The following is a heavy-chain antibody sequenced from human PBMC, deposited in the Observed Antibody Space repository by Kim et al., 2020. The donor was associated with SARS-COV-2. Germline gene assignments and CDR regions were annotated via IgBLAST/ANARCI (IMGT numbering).Heavy chain of an antibody. CDR3: AREIVVVPAAMRWDTAFLDYYYGMDI. Sequence: GGSLRLSCAASGFTFSSYGMHWVRQAPGKGLEWVAVIWYDGSNKYYADSVKGRFTISRDNSKNTLYLQMNSLRAEDTAVYYCAREIVVVPAAMRWDTAFLDYYYGMDIWGQGTTVTVSS. CDR2: IWYDGSNK. V-gene: IGHV3-33*01. D-gene: IGHD2-2*01. CDR1: GFTFSSYG. J-gene: IGHJ6*02.